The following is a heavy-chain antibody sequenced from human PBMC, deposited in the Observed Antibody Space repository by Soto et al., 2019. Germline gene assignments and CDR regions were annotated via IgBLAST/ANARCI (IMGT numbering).Heavy chain of an antibody. CDR3: ARIGDIVVVPAENYYYYYGLDV. CDR2: ISSSSSYI. Sequence: GGSLRLSCAASGFTFISYSMNWVRQAPGKGLEWVSSISSSSSYIYYADSVKGRFTISRDNAKNSLYLQMNSLRAEDTAVYYCARIGDIVVVPAENYYYYYGLDVWGQGT. CDR1: GFTFISYS. D-gene: IGHD2-2*01. V-gene: IGHV3-21*01. J-gene: IGHJ6*02.